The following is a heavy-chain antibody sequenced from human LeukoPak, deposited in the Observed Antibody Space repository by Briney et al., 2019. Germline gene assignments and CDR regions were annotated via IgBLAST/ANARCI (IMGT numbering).Heavy chain of an antibody. CDR2: ISSNGGST. CDR3: ARVTGPRDY. Sequence: SGGSLRLSCAASGFTFSSYAMHWVRQAPGKGLEYVSAISSNGGSTYYANSVKGRFTISRDNSENTLYLQMGSLRAEDMAVYYCARVTGPRDYWGQGTLVTVSS. V-gene: IGHV3-64*01. CDR1: GFTFSSYA. J-gene: IGHJ4*02.